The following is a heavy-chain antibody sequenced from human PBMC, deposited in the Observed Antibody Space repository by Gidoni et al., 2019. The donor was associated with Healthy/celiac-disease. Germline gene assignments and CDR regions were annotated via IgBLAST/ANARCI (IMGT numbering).Heavy chain of an antibody. V-gene: IGHV3-23*01. J-gene: IGHJ6*03. CDR3: AKRWGGIAAAGTVDYYYYMDV. CDR2: ISGSGGST. CDR1: GFPFLSDA. Sequence: EVQLLESGGGLVQPGGSLRLSCAASGFPFLSDAMSRVRQAPGKGLEWVSAISGSGGSTYYADSVKGRFTISRDNSKNTLYLQMNSLRAEDTAVYYCAKRWGGIAAAGTVDYYYYMDVWGKGTTVTVSS. D-gene: IGHD6-13*01.